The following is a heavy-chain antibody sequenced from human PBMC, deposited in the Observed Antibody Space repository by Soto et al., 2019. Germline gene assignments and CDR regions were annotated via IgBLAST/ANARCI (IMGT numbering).Heavy chain of an antibody. D-gene: IGHD3-3*01. Sequence: PGGSLRLSCAASGFTFSSYAMSWVRQAPGKGLEWVSAISGSGGSTYYADSVKGRFTISRDNAKNTLYLQMNSLRAEDTAVYYCAKTPAVLRFLEWLLDFDYWGQGTLVTVSS. J-gene: IGHJ4*02. CDR1: GFTFSSYA. CDR3: AKTPAVLRFLEWLLDFDY. V-gene: IGHV3-23*01. CDR2: ISGSGGST.